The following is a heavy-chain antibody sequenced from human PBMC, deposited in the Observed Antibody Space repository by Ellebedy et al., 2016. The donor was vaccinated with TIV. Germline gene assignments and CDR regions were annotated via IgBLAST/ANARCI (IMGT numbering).Heavy chain of an antibody. J-gene: IGHJ4*02. V-gene: IGHV1-18*01. CDR2: ISAYNSYT. CDR1: GYTFPSYG. CDR3: ARGDGYNLVAY. D-gene: IGHD5-24*01. Sequence: AASVKVSCKASGYTFPSYGISWLRQAPGQGLEWMGWISAYNSYTNSAQKLQGRVTMTTDTSTSTAYMELRSLRSDDTAVYYCARGDGYNLVAYWGQGTLVTVSS.